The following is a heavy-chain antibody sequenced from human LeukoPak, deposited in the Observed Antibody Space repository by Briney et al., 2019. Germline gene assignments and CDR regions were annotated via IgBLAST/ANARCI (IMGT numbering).Heavy chain of an antibody. CDR2: IKSKTDGRTT. J-gene: IGHJ4*02. CDR3: ATSYYYDSGTNSPPYY. V-gene: IGHV3-15*01. CDR1: GFTFINAW. D-gene: IGHD3-10*01. Sequence: GGSLRLSCAASGFTFINAWMTWVRQAPGKGLEWVGRIKSKTDGRTTDYATPVNGRFTISADDTKTTLYGSKNTLYLQMHSLKTEDTAVYYCATSYYYDSGTNSPPYYWGQGTLVTVSS.